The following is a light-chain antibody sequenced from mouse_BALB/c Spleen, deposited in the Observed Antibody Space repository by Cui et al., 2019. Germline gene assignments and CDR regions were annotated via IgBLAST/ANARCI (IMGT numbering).Light chain of an antibody. Sequence: DTVMSQSPSSLAVSAGENVTTSFQSSQSLLNSRTRKNYLAWYQQKPGQSPKLLIYWASTRESGVPDRCTGSGSGTDFTLTISSVQAEDLAVYYCKQSYNLRTFGGGTKLEIK. V-gene: IGKV8-21*01. CDR2: WAS. J-gene: IGKJ1*01. CDR3: KQSYNLRT. CDR1: QSLLNSRTRKNY.